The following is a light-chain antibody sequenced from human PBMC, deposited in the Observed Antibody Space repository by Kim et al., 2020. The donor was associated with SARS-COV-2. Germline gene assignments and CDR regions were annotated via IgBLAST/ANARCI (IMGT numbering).Light chain of an antibody. V-gene: IGLV3-25*03. J-gene: IGLJ1*01. CDR1: TLPEKQ. Sequence: SYELTQPPSLSVSPGQTARITCSGDTLPEKQTYWYQQKSGQAPLLVIYKDNERPSGIPGRFSGSSSGTTVTLTISGVQAEDDADYYCQSADGSGTYVFGTGTKATVL. CDR2: KDN. CDR3: QSADGSGTYV.